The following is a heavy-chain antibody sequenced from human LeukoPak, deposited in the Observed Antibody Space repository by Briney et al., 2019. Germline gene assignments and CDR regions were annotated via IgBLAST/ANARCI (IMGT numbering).Heavy chain of an antibody. V-gene: IGHV3-7*03. Sequence: TGGSLRLSCEASGFTFSSYWMSWVRQAPGKGLEWVANIKTDGSEKYYVDSVKGRFTISRDNSKNTLYLQMNSLRAEDTAVYYCAKVVRGGASDYWGQGTLVTVSS. CDR2: IKTDGSEK. D-gene: IGHD1-26*01. CDR3: AKVVRGGASDY. J-gene: IGHJ4*02. CDR1: GFTFSSYW.